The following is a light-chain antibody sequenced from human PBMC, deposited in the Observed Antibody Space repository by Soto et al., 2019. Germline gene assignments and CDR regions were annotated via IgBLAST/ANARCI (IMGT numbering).Light chain of an antibody. CDR2: LSSDGSH. Sequence: QLVLTQSPSASASLGASVRLTCTLSSGHSSYAIAWHQQQPEKGPRNLMKLSSDGSHSKGDGIPDRFSGSSSGAERYLTISSLQSEDAADYYCQTWGTGIVVFGGGTKLTVL. V-gene: IGLV4-69*01. CDR3: QTWGTGIVV. J-gene: IGLJ2*01. CDR1: SGHSSYA.